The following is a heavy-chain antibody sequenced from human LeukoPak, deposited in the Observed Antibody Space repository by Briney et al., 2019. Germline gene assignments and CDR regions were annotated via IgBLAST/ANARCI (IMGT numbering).Heavy chain of an antibody. J-gene: IGHJ4*02. D-gene: IGHD6-13*01. Sequence: SETLSLTCTVSGGSISSYYWSWIRQPPGKGLEWIGYIYYSGSTNYNPSLKSRVTISVDTSKNQFSLKLSSVTAADTAVYYCARLNPRWDYFDYWGQGTLVTVSS. CDR3: ARLNPRWDYFDY. CDR2: IYYSGST. V-gene: IGHV4-59*08. CDR1: GGSISSYY.